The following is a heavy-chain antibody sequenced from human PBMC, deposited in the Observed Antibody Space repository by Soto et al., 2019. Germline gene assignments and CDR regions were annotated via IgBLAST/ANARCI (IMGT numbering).Heavy chain of an antibody. D-gene: IGHD4-17*01. CDR3: ARLFFPLLRSNWYFDL. CDR2: IYYSGYT. CDR1: GGSISSSSYY. V-gene: IGHV4-39*01. J-gene: IGHJ2*01. Sequence: PSETLSLTCTVSGGSISSSSYYWGWIRQPPGKGLEWIGSIYYSGYTYYNPSLKSRVTISVDTSKNQFSLKLSSVTAADTAVYYCARLFFPLLRSNWYFDLWGRGTLVT.